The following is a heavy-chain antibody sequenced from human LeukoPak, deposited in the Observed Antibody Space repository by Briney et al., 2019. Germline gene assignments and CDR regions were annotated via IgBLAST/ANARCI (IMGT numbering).Heavy chain of an antibody. J-gene: IGHJ3*02. CDR1: GYTFTGYY. CDR3: ARGSTGDMSAFDI. CDR2: INPNSGGT. V-gene: IGHV1-2*02. Sequence: ASVKVSCKASGYTFTGYYMHWVRQAPGQGLEWIGWINPNSGGTNYAQKFQGRVTMTRDTSISTAYMELSRLRSDDTAVYYCARGSTGDMSAFDIWGQGTMVTVSS. D-gene: IGHD7-27*01.